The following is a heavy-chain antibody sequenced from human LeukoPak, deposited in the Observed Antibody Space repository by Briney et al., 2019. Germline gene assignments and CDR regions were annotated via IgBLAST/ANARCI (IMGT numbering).Heavy chain of an antibody. Sequence: SGTLSLTCTVSGGSISSYYWSWIRQPPGKGLEWIGYIYYSGSTNYNPSLKSRVTISVDTSKNQFSLKLNSVTAADTAVYYCARPNDYGDDYWGQGTLVTVSS. J-gene: IGHJ4*02. CDR2: IYYSGST. D-gene: IGHD4-17*01. CDR1: GGSISSYY. V-gene: IGHV4-59*12. CDR3: ARPNDYGDDY.